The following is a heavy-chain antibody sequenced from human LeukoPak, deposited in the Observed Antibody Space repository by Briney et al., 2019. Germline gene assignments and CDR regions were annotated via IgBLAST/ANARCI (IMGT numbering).Heavy chain of an antibody. J-gene: IGHJ4*02. CDR3: ARHAVYRDYFDY. CDR2: IYYSGST. V-gene: IGHV4-59*08. Sequence: PSETLSLTCTVSGGTISSYYWSWIRQPPGKGLEWIGYIYYSGSTNYNPSLKSRVTISVDTSKNQFSLKLSSVTAADTAVYYCARHAVYRDYFDYLGEGSLVTVSS. CDR1: GGTISSYY. D-gene: IGHD1-14*01.